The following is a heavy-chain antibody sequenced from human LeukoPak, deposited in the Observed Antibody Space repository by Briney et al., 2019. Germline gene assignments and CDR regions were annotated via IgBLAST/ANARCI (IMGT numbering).Heavy chain of an antibody. CDR2: ISHDGSNK. V-gene: IGHV3-30*04. D-gene: IGHD2-2*01. J-gene: IGHJ1*01. CDR3: ARVGVAWDIVVVPAAGYFQH. CDR1: GFTFSSYA. Sequence: GGSLRLSCAASGFTFSSYAMHWVRQAPGKGLEWVAVISHDGSNKYYADSVKGRFTISRDNSKNTLYLQMNSLRAEDTAVYYCARVGVAWDIVVVPAAGYFQHWGQGTLVTVSS.